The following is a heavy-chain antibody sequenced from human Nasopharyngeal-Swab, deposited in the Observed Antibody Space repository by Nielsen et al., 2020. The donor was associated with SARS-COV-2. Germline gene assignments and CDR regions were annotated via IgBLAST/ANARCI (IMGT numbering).Heavy chain of an antibody. CDR3: ARVPFRSGWLGLDY. Sequence: ASVKVSCKASGYTFTSYYIHWVRQAPGQGLEWMGIINPSAGSTSYAQKLQARVTMTTDTSTSTAYMELTSLRFDDTAIYYCARVPFRSGWLGLDYWGQGTLVTVSS. CDR1: GYTFTSYY. J-gene: IGHJ4*02. CDR2: INPSAGST. D-gene: IGHD6-19*01. V-gene: IGHV1-46*01.